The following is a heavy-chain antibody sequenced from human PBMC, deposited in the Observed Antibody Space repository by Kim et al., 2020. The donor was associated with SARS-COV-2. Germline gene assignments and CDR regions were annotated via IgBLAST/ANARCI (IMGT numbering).Heavy chain of an antibody. J-gene: IGHJ4*02. Sequence: ADSVKGRFTSSRDNSKNTLYLQMNSLRAEDTALYYCARDITMVRGIDADYWGQGTLVSVSS. D-gene: IGHD3-10*01. V-gene: IGHV3-30*01. CDR3: ARDITMVRGIDADY.